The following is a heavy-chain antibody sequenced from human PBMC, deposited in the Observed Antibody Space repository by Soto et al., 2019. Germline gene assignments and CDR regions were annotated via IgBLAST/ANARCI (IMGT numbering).Heavy chain of an antibody. CDR1: GGSISSYY. CDR3: ARDSEDCSSTSCYDENYMDV. J-gene: IGHJ6*03. Sequence: SDTLSLTCTVSGGSISSYYWSWIRQPPGKGLEWIGYIYYSGSTNYNPSLKSRVTISVDTSKNQFSLKLSSVTVADTAVYYCARDSEDCSSTSCYDENYMDVWGKGT. D-gene: IGHD2-2*01. V-gene: IGHV4-59*12. CDR2: IYYSGST.